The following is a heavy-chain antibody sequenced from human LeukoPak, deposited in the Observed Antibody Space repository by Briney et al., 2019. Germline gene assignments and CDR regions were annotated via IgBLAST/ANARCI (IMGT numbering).Heavy chain of an antibody. Sequence: PGGSLRLSCAASGFTFSSYSMNWVRQAPGKGLEWVSYISSSSSTIYYADSVKGRFTISRDNAKNSLYLQMNSLRAEDTAVYYCARDLLAARPRYYYMDVWGKGTTVTVSS. V-gene: IGHV3-48*01. CDR3: ARDLLAARPRYYYMDV. CDR1: GFTFSSYS. J-gene: IGHJ6*03. CDR2: ISSSSSTI. D-gene: IGHD6-6*01.